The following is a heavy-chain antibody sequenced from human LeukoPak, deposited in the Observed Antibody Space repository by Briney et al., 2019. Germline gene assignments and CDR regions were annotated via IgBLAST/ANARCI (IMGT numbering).Heavy chain of an antibody. D-gene: IGHD4-17*01. Sequence: GRSLRLSCAASGFTFSSYAMHWGRQAPGEGLEWVAVISYDGSNKYYADSVKGRFTISRDNSKNTLYLQMNSLRAEDTAVYYCARDGRRAVTGTDYWGQGTLVTVSS. V-gene: IGHV3-30-3*01. CDR2: ISYDGSNK. J-gene: IGHJ4*02. CDR1: GFTFSSYA. CDR3: ARDGRRAVTGTDY.